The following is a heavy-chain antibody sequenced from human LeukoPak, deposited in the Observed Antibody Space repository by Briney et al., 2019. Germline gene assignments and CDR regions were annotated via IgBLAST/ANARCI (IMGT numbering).Heavy chain of an antibody. V-gene: IGHV1-69*02. CDR3: ARGGGGYSYGKV. D-gene: IGHD5-18*01. CDR2: IIPILGIA. CDR1: GGTFSSYT. Sequence: ASVKVSCKASGGTFSSYTISWVRQAPGQGLEWMGRIIPILGIANYAQKFQGRVTITADKSTSTAYMELSSLRSEDTAVYYCARGGGGYSYGKVWGQGTLVTVSS. J-gene: IGHJ4*02.